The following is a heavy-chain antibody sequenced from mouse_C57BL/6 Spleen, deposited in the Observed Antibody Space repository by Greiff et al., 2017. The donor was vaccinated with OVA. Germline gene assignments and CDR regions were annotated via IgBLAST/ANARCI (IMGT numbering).Heavy chain of an antibody. V-gene: IGHV1-64*01. D-gene: IGHD2-13*01. CDR3: ARSMTRFAY. Sequence: QVQLQQSVAELVKPGASVKLSCKASGYTFTSYWMHWVKQRPGQGLEWIGMIHPNSGSTNYNEKFKSKATLTVDKSSSTAYMQLSSLTSEDSAVYYCARSMTRFAYWGQGTLVTVSA. J-gene: IGHJ3*01. CDR2: IHPNSGST. CDR1: GYTFTSYW.